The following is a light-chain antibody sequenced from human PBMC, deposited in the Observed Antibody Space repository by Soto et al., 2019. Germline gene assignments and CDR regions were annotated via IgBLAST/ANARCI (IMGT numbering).Light chain of an antibody. J-gene: IGKJ2*01. Sequence: DIQMTQSPSSLSASVGDRVTITCRASQTISSALNWYQQKPGKAPDLLIYAASNLQSGVPSRFSGSGSWSDFTLTISSLQPEDFATYYCQQSYSSPQMYTFGQGTRLEIK. CDR2: AAS. CDR3: QQSYSSPQMYT. CDR1: QTISSA. V-gene: IGKV1-39*01.